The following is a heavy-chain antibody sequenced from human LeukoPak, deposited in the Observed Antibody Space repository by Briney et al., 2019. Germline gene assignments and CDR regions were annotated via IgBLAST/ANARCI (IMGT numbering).Heavy chain of an antibody. Sequence: ASVKVSCKASGYTFTGYYMHWVRQAPGQGLEWMGWINPNSSGTNYAQKFQGRVTMTRDTSISTAYMELSRLRSDDTAVYYCAKNYCDYVWGGEPYYYYYMDVWGKGTTVTVSS. CDR3: AKNYCDYVWGGEPYYYYYMDV. CDR1: GYTFTGYY. D-gene: IGHD3-16*01. V-gene: IGHV1-2*02. CDR2: INPNSSGT. J-gene: IGHJ6*03.